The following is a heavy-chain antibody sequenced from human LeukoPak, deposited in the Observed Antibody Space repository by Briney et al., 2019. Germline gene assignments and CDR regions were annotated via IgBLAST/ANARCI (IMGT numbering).Heavy chain of an antibody. J-gene: IGHJ4*02. Sequence: GGSLRLSCAASGLTFSSYWMHWVGQAPGKGLVWVSRINSDGSSTSYADSVKGRFTISRDNAKNTLYLQMNSLRAEDTAVYYCAKGEATVTGDYWGQGTLVTVSS. CDR3: AKGEATVTGDY. D-gene: IGHD4-17*01. CDR2: INSDGSST. V-gene: IGHV3-74*01. CDR1: GLTFSSYW.